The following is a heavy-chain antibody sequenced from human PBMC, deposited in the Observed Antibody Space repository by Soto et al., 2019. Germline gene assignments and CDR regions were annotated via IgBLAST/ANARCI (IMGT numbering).Heavy chain of an antibody. D-gene: IGHD2-2*01. Sequence: PSETLSLTCAVYGGSFSGYYWSWIRQPPGKGLEWIGEINHSGSTNYNPSLKSRVTISVDTSKNQFSLKLSSVTAADTAVYYCASVVVPAEGPFGYYYMDVWGKGTTDTVSS. CDR2: INHSGST. CDR3: ASVVVPAEGPFGYYYMDV. CDR1: GGSFSGYY. J-gene: IGHJ6*03. V-gene: IGHV4-34*01.